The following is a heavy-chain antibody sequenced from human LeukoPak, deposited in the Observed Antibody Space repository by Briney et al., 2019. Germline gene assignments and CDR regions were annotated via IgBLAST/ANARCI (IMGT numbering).Heavy chain of an antibody. Sequence: SVTVSCKSSGSSCIYYSISWVRQAPGQGLEWMGGIIPLYATTNYAQKFQGRVTISTDESTAYMELSSLRSEDTAVYFCATASVPGAIEGPFDALDIWGQGTMVTVSS. CDR3: ATASVPGAIEGPFDALDI. V-gene: IGHV1-69*05. CDR2: IIPLYATT. D-gene: IGHD2-2*02. J-gene: IGHJ3*02. CDR1: GSSCIYYS.